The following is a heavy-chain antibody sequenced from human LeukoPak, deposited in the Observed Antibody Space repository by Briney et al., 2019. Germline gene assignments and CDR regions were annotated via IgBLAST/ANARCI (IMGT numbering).Heavy chain of an antibody. CDR2: ISWNSGSI. CDR3: AKAMRYYGSGSYPFDY. J-gene: IGHJ4*02. V-gene: IGHV3-9*01. Sequence: GRSLRLSCAASGFTFDDYAMHWVRQAPGKGLEWVSGISWNSGSIGYADSVKGRFTISRDNAKNSLYLQMNSLRAEDTALYYCAKAMRYYGSGSYPFDYWGQGTLVTVSS. D-gene: IGHD3-10*01. CDR1: GFTFDDYA.